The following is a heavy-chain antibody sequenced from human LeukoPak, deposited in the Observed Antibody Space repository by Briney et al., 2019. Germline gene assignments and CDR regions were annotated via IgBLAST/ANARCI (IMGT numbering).Heavy chain of an antibody. Sequence: PSETLSLTCTVSGGSISSSSYYWGWIRQPPGKGLEWIGSMYSSGSTYYNPSLRSRVTISVDTSKNQFSLKLSSVTAADTAVYYCARGLYYDSSAHYFDYWGQGTLVTVSS. J-gene: IGHJ4*02. CDR2: MYSSGST. CDR1: GGSISSSSYY. D-gene: IGHD3-22*01. V-gene: IGHV4-39*07. CDR3: ARGLYYDSSAHYFDY.